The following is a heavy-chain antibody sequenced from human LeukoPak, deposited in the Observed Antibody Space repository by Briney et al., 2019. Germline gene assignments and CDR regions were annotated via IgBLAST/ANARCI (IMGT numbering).Heavy chain of an antibody. J-gene: IGHJ3*02. CDR1: GYTFTSYG. CDR2: ISAYNGNT. Sequence: GASVKVSCKASGYTFTSYGISWVRQAPGQGLEWMGWISAYNGNTNYAHKLQGRVTMTKDTSTSTVYMELSSLRSEDTAVYYCARERTAPDAFDIWGQGTMVTVSS. V-gene: IGHV1-18*01. CDR3: ARERTAPDAFDI.